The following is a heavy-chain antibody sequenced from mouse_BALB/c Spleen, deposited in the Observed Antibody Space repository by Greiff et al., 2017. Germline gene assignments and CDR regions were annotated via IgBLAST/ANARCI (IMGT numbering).Heavy chain of an antibody. Sequence: EVKLVESGGGLVKPGGSLKLSCAASGFTFSDYYMYWVRQTPEKRLEWVATISDGGSYTYYPDSVKGRFTISRDNAKNNLYLQMSSLKSEDTAMYYCARSAYYGDAMDYWGQGTSVTVSS. CDR3: ARSAYYGDAMDY. J-gene: IGHJ4*01. D-gene: IGHD2-10*01. CDR2: ISDGGSYT. CDR1: GFTFSDYY. V-gene: IGHV5-4*02.